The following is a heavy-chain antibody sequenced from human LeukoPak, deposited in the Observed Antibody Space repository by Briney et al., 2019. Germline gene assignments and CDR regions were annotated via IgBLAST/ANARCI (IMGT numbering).Heavy chain of an antibody. Sequence: NPSETLSLTCTVSGGSISSYYWNWIRQPPGKGLEWIGYVSYSGSTNCSPSLKSRVTISGDTSKNQFSLRLSSVTAADTAVYYCARGGYSYGYIYWGQGTLVTVSS. CDR3: ARGGYSYGYIY. J-gene: IGHJ4*02. D-gene: IGHD5-18*01. CDR2: VSYSGST. CDR1: GGSISSYY. V-gene: IGHV4-59*01.